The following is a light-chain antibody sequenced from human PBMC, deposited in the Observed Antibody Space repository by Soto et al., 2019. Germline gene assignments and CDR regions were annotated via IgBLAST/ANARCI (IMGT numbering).Light chain of an antibody. CDR2: DAS. V-gene: IGKV3-11*01. CDR1: QSVGSY. J-gene: IGKJ2*01. CDR3: QQRISWPYT. Sequence: EIVLTQSPATLSLSPGERATLSCRASQSVGSYLAWYQQKPGQAPRLLIYDASNRATDIPARFSGSGSGTDFTLTISSLEPEDFAVYYCQQRISWPYTFGQGTKLEIK.